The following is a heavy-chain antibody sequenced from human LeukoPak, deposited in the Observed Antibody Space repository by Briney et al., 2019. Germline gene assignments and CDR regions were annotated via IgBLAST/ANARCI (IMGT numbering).Heavy chain of an antibody. V-gene: IGHV4-4*07. CDR1: GGSISSYY. J-gene: IGHJ6*03. CDR3: ARGAPATEDYYLDV. Sequence: SETLSLTCTVSGGSISSYYWSWIRQPAGKGLEWIGRIYTSGSTNYNPSLKSRVTMSVDTSKSQFSLKLSSVTAADTAVYYCARGAPATEDYYLDVWGKGTTVTVSS. CDR2: IYTSGST.